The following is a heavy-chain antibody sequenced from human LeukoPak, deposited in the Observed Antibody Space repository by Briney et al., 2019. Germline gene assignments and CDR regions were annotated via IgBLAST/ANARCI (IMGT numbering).Heavy chain of an antibody. CDR3: ARRQYYDRPKYPPKPYYFDY. J-gene: IGHJ4*02. CDR2: IYPDDSGT. Sequence: GESLKISCKGSGYSFSSQWIGWVRQMPGKGLEWMGIIYPDDSGTKYSPSFQGQVTISADKSISTAYLQWSSLKASDTAMYYCARRQYYDRPKYPPKPYYFDYWGQGTLVTVSS. V-gene: IGHV5-51*01. CDR1: GYSFSSQW. D-gene: IGHD3-22*01.